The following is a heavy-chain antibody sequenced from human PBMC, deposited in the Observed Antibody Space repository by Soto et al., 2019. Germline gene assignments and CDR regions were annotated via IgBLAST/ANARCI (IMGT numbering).Heavy chain of an antibody. CDR1: GDSVSNNRAT. Sequence: SQTLSHTCAISGDSVSNNRATWNWIRQSPSGGLEWLGRTYYRSKWISDYAMSVKSRISINPDTSKNLISLHLNSVTPEDTAVYYCPREPPAFNSGFDFWGQLTQIPVSS. CDR2: TYYRSKWIS. J-gene: IGHJ4*02. CDR3: PREPPAFNSGFDF. V-gene: IGHV6-1*01. D-gene: IGHD1-26*01.